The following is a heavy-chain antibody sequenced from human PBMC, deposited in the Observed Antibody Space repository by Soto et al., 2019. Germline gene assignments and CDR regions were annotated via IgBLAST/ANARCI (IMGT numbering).Heavy chain of an antibody. V-gene: IGHV4-39*01. D-gene: IGHD3-22*01. CDR2: IYYSGST. CDR1: GGSISSSSYY. CDR3: ARRHSSGWYRNPSFDSYYYDSRGYRSP. Sequence: SETLSLTCTVSGGSISSSSYYWGWIRQPPGKGLEWIGSIYYSGSTYYNPSLKSRVTISVDTSKNQFSLKLSSVTAADTAVYYCARRHSSGWYRNPSFDSYYYDSRGYRSPWGQGTLVTVSS. J-gene: IGHJ5*02.